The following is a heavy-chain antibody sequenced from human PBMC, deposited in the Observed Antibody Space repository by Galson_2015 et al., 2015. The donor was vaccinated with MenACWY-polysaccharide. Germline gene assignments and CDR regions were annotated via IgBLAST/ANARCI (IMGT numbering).Heavy chain of an antibody. J-gene: IGHJ2*01. Sequence: YYWNWIRQPPGKGLEWAGYINYSGSTNHNPSLKSRVTMSVDTSKNQFSLNLTSVTDADTAVYYCARAIAVAGQRRDFDLWGRGTLVTVSP. D-gene: IGHD6-19*01. CDR1: YY. CDR2: INYSGST. CDR3: ARAIAVAGQRRDFDL. V-gene: IGHV4-59*01.